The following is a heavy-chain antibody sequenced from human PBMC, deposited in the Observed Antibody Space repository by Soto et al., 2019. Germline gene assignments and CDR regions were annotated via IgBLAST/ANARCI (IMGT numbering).Heavy chain of an antibody. V-gene: IGHV3-43*01. Sequence: EVQLVVSGGLVVRPGGSLRLSCAGSGFTFDDHTMHCVRQAPGKGLEWVSLITWDAGSAFYADSLRGRFTISRDNSKNALYLQMNSLRTEDSALYYCAKETDRIFDYWGRGTPVTVSS. CDR2: ITWDAGSA. J-gene: IGHJ4*02. CDR3: AKETDRIFDY. CDR1: GFTFDDHT.